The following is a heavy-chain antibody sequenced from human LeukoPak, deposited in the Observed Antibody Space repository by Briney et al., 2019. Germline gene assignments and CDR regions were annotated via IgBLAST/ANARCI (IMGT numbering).Heavy chain of an antibody. V-gene: IGHV3-23*01. D-gene: IGHD1-26*01. CDR1: GFTFTSYA. CDR2: ISGSGDIT. CDR3: AKSRGESRGASNY. J-gene: IGHJ4*02. Sequence: PGGSLRLSCAASGFTFTSYATNWVRQAPGRGLEWVSFISGSGDITYYADSVKGRFTISRDNSKNTLYLQMNSLRAEDTALYYCAKSRGESRGASNYWGQGTLVTVSS.